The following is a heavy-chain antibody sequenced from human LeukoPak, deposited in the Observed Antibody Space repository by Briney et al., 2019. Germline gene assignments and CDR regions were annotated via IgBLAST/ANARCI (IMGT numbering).Heavy chain of an antibody. CDR2: VSLDGSVT. CDR1: GFTFRNYL. D-gene: IGHD2-8*02. Sequence: GGSLRLSCEASGFTFRNYLMHWVRQAPGEGPVWVARVSLDGSVTDYPDSVKGRFTVSRDNDRNTLHLQMSSLRPEDSAIYYCAREFRTGGHLLRYFDSWGQGTQAIVSS. J-gene: IGHJ4*02. CDR3: AREFRTGGHLLRYFDS. V-gene: IGHV3-74*01.